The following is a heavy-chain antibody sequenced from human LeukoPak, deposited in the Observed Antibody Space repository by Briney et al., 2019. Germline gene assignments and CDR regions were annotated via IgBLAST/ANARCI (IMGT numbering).Heavy chain of an antibody. CDR2: ISSSSSTI. Sequence: GGSLRLSCAASGFTFSSYSMNWVRQAPGKGLEWVSYISSSSSTIYYADSVKGRFTISRDNAKNSLYLQMNGLRAEDTAVYYCAREGIAAAGTNADFDYWGQGTLVTVSS. CDR1: GFTFSSYS. CDR3: AREGIAAAGTNADFDY. J-gene: IGHJ4*02. D-gene: IGHD6-13*01. V-gene: IGHV3-48*01.